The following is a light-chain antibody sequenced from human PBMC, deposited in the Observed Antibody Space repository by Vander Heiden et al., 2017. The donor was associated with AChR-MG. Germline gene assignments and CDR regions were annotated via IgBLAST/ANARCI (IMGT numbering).Light chain of an antibody. Sequence: SYVLTQPPSVSVAPGKTARIPCGGNNIGSKSVHWYQQKPAQAPVLVFSYDSDRPSGIPERFSGSNSGNTATLTISRVEAGDEADYYCQVWDTSTDHPGFGTGTKVTVL. CDR1: NIGSKS. V-gene: IGLV3-21*04. CDR2: YDS. J-gene: IGLJ1*01. CDR3: QVWDTSTDHPG.